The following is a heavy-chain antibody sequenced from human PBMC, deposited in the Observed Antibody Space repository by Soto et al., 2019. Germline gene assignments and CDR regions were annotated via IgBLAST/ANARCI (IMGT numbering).Heavy chain of an antibody. D-gene: IGHD6-19*01. CDR1: GFTFSSYA. V-gene: IGHV3-23*01. Sequence: GGSLRLSCAPSGFTFSSYAMNWVRQAPGKGLEWVSVISGSGGSTYYADSVKGRFTISRDNSKNTLYLQMNSLRAEDTAVYYCAKDTGGSGWYGLFDYWGQGALVTVSS. CDR3: AKDTGGSGWYGLFDY. J-gene: IGHJ4*02. CDR2: ISGSGGST.